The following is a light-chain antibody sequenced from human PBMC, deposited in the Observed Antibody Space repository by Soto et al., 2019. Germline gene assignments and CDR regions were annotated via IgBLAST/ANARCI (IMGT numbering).Light chain of an antibody. CDR3: SSYTGSSTLV. Sequence: QSALTQPASVSGSPGQSITISCTGTSSDVGGYNYVSWYQQYPGKAPKLMIYDVSNRPSGVSNRFSGSKSGNTASLTISGLHAEDEADYYCSSYTGSSTLVFGGWTKLTVL. CDR2: DVS. V-gene: IGLV2-14*01. J-gene: IGLJ2*01. CDR1: SSDVGGYNY.